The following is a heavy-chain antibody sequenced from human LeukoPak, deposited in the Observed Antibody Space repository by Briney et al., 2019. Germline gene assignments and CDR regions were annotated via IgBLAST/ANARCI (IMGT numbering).Heavy chain of an antibody. CDR3: ARDRSIVGAKWFDY. V-gene: IGHV3-21*01. J-gene: IGHJ4*02. CDR2: ISSSSSYI. D-gene: IGHD1-26*01. Sequence: GGSLRLSCAASGFTFSSYSMNWVRQAPGKGLEWVSSISSSSSYIYYADSVKGRFTISSDNAKNSLYLQMNSLRAEDTAVYYCARDRSIVGAKWFDYWGQGTLVTVSS. CDR1: GFTFSSYS.